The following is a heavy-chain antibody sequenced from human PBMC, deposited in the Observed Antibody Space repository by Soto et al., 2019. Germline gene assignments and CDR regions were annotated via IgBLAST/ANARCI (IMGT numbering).Heavy chain of an antibody. D-gene: IGHD3-10*01. CDR2: IIPIFGTA. CDR1: GGTFSSYA. Sequence: ASVKVSCKASGGTFSSYAISWVRQAPGQGLEWMGGIIPIFGTANYAQKFQGRVTITAGESTSTAYMELSSLRSEDTAVYYCARTMVRGVTSSPSYYYYYGMDVWGQGTTVTVSS. V-gene: IGHV1-69*13. J-gene: IGHJ6*02. CDR3: ARTMVRGVTSSPSYYYYYGMDV.